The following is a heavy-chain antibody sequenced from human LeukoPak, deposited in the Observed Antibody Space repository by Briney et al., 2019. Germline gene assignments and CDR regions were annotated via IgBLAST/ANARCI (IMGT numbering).Heavy chain of an antibody. Sequence: GGSLRLSCAASGFTVSSCAMSWVRQAPGKGLELVSAISGSGGRPYYADSVKGRFTISRDNSKNTLYLQMNSLRAEDTAVYYCARHPEPGYCSSTSCHESYFDYWGQGTLVTVSS. CDR2: ISGSGGRP. CDR3: ARHPEPGYCSSTSCHESYFDY. J-gene: IGHJ4*02. CDR1: GFTVSSCA. V-gene: IGHV3-23*01. D-gene: IGHD2-2*01.